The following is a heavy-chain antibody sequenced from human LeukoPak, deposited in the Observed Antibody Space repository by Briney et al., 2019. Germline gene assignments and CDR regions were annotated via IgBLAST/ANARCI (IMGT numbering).Heavy chain of an antibody. J-gene: IGHJ4*02. CDR3: ARDGDWYSSGWFGVGFDY. CDR1: GFTFSSYE. V-gene: IGHV3-48*03. Sequence: GGSLRLSCAASGFTFSSYEMNWVRQAPGKGLEWVSYISSSGSTIYYADSVKGRFTISRDNAKNSLYLQMNSLRAEDTAVYYCARDGDWYSSGWFGVGFDYWGQGTLVTVSS. CDR2: ISSSGSTI. D-gene: IGHD6-19*01.